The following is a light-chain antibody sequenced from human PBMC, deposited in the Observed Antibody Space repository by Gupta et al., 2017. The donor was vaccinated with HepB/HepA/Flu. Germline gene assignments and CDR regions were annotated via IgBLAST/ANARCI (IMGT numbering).Light chain of an antibody. CDR1: GSNIGAGYD. Sequence: QTVLTQPPSVSGAPGQRVTISCTGSGSNIGAGYDVHWYHQLPGKAPKLLIYGNNNRPSGVPDRFSASKSGTSASLAITGLQAEDEADYYCQSYDSSLTIYVFGTGTQVNVL. CDR2: GNN. V-gene: IGLV1-40*01. J-gene: IGLJ1*01. CDR3: QSYDSSLTIYV.